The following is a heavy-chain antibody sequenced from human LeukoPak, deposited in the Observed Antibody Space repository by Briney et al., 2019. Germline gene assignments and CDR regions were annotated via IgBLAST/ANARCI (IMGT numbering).Heavy chain of an antibody. CDR3: SRRPDFDY. V-gene: IGHV4-34*01. D-gene: IGHD6-25*01. J-gene: IGHJ4*02. Sequence: SETLSLTCAVYGGSFSGYYWSWIRQPPGKGLEWIGEINHSGSTNYNPSLKSRVTISVDTSKNQFSLKLSSVTAADTAVYYCSRRPDFDYWGQGTLVTVSS. CDR2: INHSGST. CDR1: GGSFSGYY.